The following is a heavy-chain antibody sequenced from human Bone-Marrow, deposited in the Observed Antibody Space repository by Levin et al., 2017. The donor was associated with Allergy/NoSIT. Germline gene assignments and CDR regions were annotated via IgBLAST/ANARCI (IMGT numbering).Heavy chain of an antibody. Sequence: PSETLSLTCAVSGDPMTSNDWWSWVRQPPGKGLEWIGEVSHRGNANYNPSLKSRVTMSVDTSKKEFSLRVISVTAADTAVYYCAREKQYQLPLYYYYYYIDVWGKGTTVTVSS. CDR2: VSHRGNA. D-gene: IGHD2-2*01. CDR3: AREKQYQLPLYYYYYYIDV. CDR1: GDPMTSNDW. J-gene: IGHJ6*03. V-gene: IGHV4-4*02.